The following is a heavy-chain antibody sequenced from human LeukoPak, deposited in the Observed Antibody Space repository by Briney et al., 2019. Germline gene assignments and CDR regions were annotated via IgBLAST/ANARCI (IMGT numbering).Heavy chain of an antibody. CDR2: VSGSGST. CDR3: AKDSSSSGWVGPFDY. Sequence: GGSLRLSCAASGFTFSTYAMSWVRQAPGKGLEWVSAVSGSGSTYYADSVKGRFTISGDNSKNTLYLQMNSLRAEDTAVYYCAKDSSSSGWVGPFDYWGQGTLVTVSS. D-gene: IGHD6-19*01. CDR1: GFTFSTYA. V-gene: IGHV3-23*01. J-gene: IGHJ4*02.